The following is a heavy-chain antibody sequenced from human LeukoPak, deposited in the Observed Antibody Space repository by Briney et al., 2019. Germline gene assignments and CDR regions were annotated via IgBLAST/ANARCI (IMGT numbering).Heavy chain of an antibody. V-gene: IGHV3-43*01. Sequence: GGSLTLSCAASGFSFDDYSMHWVRHRPGQGLEWVSLISWDCGSRYYADSVKGRFTISRDNSKNYLYLQKNSLRNEDTALYYCAKEGEGGSYHLDYWGQGTLVTVSS. CDR2: ISWDCGSR. CDR3: AKEGEGGSYHLDY. J-gene: IGHJ4*02. CDR1: GFSFDDYS. D-gene: IGHD1-26*01.